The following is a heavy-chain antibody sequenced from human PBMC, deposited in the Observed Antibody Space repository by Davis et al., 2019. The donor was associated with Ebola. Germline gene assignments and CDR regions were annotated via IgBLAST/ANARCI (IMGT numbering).Heavy chain of an antibody. J-gene: IGHJ6*02. D-gene: IGHD2-2*02. CDR2: TSYDGSTT. CDR1: GFIFRSYG. CDR3: AKDPIVSVPAAIFQTPNGMDV. V-gene: IGHV3-30*12. Sequence: PGGSLRLSCVASGFIFRSYGMHWVRQAPGKGLEWVAVTSYDGSTTYYADSVKGRLTISRDNSKNTLYLQMNSLRADDTAVYYCAKDPIVSVPAAIFQTPNGMDVWGQGTTVTVSS.